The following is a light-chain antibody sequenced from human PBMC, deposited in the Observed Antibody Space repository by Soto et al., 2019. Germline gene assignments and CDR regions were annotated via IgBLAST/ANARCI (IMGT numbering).Light chain of an antibody. CDR1: NRDVGTHNY. CDR3: FSYAGGSTFV. V-gene: IGLV2-8*01. CDR2: DVV. J-gene: IGLJ1*01. Sequence: SALTQPPSASGSPGQSVTISCTGTNRDVGTHNYVSWYQQYPGKAPKLLIYDVVKRPSGIPHRFSGSKSGNTASLTVSGLQADDEADYYCFSYAGGSTFVFGTGTK.